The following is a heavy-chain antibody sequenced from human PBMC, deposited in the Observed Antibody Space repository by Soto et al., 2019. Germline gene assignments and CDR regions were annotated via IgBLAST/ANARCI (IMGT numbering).Heavy chain of an antibody. CDR1: GFTFSSYA. D-gene: IGHD4-17*01. CDR3: ATLSRMTTVTADFDY. CDR2: ISGSGGST. J-gene: IGHJ4*02. Sequence: EVQLLESGGGLVQPGGSLRLSCAASGFTFSSYAMSWVRQAPGKGLEWVSAISGSGGSTYYADSVKGRFTISRDNSKNTLYLQMNSLRAEDTAVYYYATLSRMTTVTADFDYWGQGTLVTVSS. V-gene: IGHV3-23*01.